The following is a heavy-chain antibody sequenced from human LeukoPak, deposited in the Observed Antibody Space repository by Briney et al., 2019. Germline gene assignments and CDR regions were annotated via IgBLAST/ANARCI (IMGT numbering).Heavy chain of an antibody. J-gene: IGHJ6*03. D-gene: IGHD3-3*01. CDR1: GYTFTSYA. V-gene: IGHV1-69*06. CDR2: IIPIFGTA. Sequence: SVKVSCKASGYTFTSYAMNWVRQAPGQGLEWMGGIIPIFGTANYAQKFQGRVTITADKSTSTAYMELSSLRSEDTAVYYCWARITIFGVVIRYDYYYMDVWGKGTTVTVSS. CDR3: WARITIFGVVIRYDYYYMDV.